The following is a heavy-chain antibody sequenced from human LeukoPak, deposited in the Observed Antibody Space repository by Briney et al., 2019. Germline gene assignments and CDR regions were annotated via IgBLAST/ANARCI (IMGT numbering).Heavy chain of an antibody. Sequence: PGGSLRLSCAASGFTFSSYAMHWVRQAPGKGLEWVAVISYDGSNKYYADSVKGRFTISRDNSKNTLYLQMNSLRAEDTAVYYCARDEVRRPYNYWGRGTLVTVSS. CDR3: ARDEVRRPYNY. D-gene: IGHD5-18*01. CDR1: GFTFSSYA. J-gene: IGHJ4*02. CDR2: ISYDGSNK. V-gene: IGHV3-30*04.